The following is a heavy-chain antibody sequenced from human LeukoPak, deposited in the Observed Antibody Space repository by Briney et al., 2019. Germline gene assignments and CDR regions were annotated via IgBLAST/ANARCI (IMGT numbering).Heavy chain of an antibody. J-gene: IGHJ4*02. CDR2: IYTSGST. CDR1: GGSIASGYYY. Sequence: SETLSLTCTVSGGSIASGYYYWSWIRQPAGEGLEWIGRIYTSGSTNHNPSLKSRLTISVDTSKNQISLKLTFVTAADTAVYYCAREGERGYSYGYFHWGQGALVTVSS. CDR3: AREGERGYSYGYFH. V-gene: IGHV4-61*02. D-gene: IGHD5-18*01.